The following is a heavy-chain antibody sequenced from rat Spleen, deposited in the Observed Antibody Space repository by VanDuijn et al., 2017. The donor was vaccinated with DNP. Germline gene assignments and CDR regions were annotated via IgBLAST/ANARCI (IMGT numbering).Heavy chain of an antibody. D-gene: IGHD1-11*01. CDR1: GVTFSDFN. Sequence: EVQLVESGGGLVQPGRSLKLSCAAAGVTFSDFNMAWVRQVPKKGLEWVATILYDGSTSYRDSVKGRFTISRDNAKSILYLQMDSLTSEDTATYYCVTEVSGGCEDWFAYWGQGTLVTVSS. J-gene: IGHJ3*01. V-gene: IGHV5-7*01. CDR2: ILYDGST. CDR3: VTEVSGGCEDWFAY.